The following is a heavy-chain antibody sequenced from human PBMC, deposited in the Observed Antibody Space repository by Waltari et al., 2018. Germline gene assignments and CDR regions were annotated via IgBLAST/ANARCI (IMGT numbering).Heavy chain of an antibody. Sequence: QVQLQESGPGLVKPSQTLSLPCTVSGGSISSGGYYWRWSRQHPGKGLEWIGYIYYSGSTYYNPSLKSRVTISVDTSKNQFSLKLSSVTAADTAVYYCARDFLNYYDSSGYRATSYYYYGMDVWGQGTTVTVSS. CDR1: GGSISSGGYY. D-gene: IGHD3-22*01. CDR2: IYYSGST. J-gene: IGHJ6*02. V-gene: IGHV4-31*03. CDR3: ARDFLNYYDSSGYRATSYYYYGMDV.